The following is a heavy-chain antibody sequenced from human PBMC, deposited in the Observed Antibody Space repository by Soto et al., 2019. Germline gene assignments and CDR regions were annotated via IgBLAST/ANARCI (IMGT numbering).Heavy chain of an antibody. CDR2: IYHSGNT. CDR3: ARDPSTNYYLDS. J-gene: IGHJ4*02. Sequence: QVQLQESGPGLVKPSGTLSLTCAVSGASISTNNWWSWVRQPPGKGLEWIGEIYHSGNTNYNPSLKSRVTISVDKSNNQFSLKLSSVTAADTAVYYCARDPSTNYYLDSWGQGTLVTVSS. D-gene: IGHD1-1*01. CDR1: GASISTNNW. V-gene: IGHV4-4*02.